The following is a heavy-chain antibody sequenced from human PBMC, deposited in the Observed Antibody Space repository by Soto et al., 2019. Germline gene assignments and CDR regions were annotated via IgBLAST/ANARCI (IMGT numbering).Heavy chain of an antibody. CDR1: GFTFSTYS. CDR2: ISSGSSTI. J-gene: IGHJ4*02. V-gene: IGHV3-48*01. CDR3: ARAYYGSGRGYYFDY. D-gene: IGHD3-10*01. Sequence: GGSLRLSCAASGFTFSTYSMNWVRQAPGKGLEWVSYISSGSSTIYYADSVKGRFTISRDNAKNSLYLQMNSLRAEDTAVYYCARAYYGSGRGYYFDYWGRGTLVTVSS.